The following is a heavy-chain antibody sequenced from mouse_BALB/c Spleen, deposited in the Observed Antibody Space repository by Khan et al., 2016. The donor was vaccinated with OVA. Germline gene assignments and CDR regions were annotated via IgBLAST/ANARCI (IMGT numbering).Heavy chain of an antibody. CDR2: ISYSGNT. CDR3: ARVYGGDFDY. CDR1: GYSITSDYA. J-gene: IGHJ2*01. Sequence: EVQLQESGPGLVKPSQSLSLTCTVTGYSITSDYAWNWIRQFPGNKLEWMGYISYSGNTKYNPSLKSRISITRDTSKNQFFLQLNSVTIEAAATXYCARVYGGDFDYWGQGTTLTVSS. D-gene: IGHD1-1*01. V-gene: IGHV3-2*02.